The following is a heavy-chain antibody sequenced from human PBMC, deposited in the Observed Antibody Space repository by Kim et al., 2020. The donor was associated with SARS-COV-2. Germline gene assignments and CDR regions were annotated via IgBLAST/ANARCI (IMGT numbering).Heavy chain of an antibody. Sequence: GGSLRRSCAASGFSFSGSAINWVRQASGKGLEWVGRIRGKANNYATTYAASVKGRFTISRDDSKNTADLQMNSLRTEDTAVYYCTQTGTPGDYWGQGILVTVSS. D-gene: IGHD1-1*01. CDR2: IRGKANNYAT. CDR3: TQTGTPGDY. CDR1: GFSFSGSA. V-gene: IGHV3-73*01. J-gene: IGHJ4*02.